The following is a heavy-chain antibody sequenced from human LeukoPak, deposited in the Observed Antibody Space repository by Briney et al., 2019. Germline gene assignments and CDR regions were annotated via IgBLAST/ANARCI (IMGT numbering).Heavy chain of an antibody. Sequence: ASVKVSCKASGFTFTSSAVQWVRQARGQRLEWIGWIVVGSGNTNYAQKFQERVTITRDMSTSTAYMELGSLRSEDTAVYYCAAGQLTGIEVDAFDIWGQGTMVTVSS. D-gene: IGHD6-6*01. CDR1: GFTFTSSA. V-gene: IGHV1-58*01. J-gene: IGHJ3*02. CDR2: IVVGSGNT. CDR3: AAGQLTGIEVDAFDI.